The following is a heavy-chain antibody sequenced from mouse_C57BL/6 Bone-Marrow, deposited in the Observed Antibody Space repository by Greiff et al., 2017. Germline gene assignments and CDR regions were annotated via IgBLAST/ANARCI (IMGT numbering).Heavy chain of an antibody. Sequence: QVQLKESGAELARPGASVKLSCKASGYTFTSYGISWVKQRTGQGLEWIGEIYPRSGNTYYNEKFKGKATLTADKSSSTAYMELRSLTSEDSAVYFCARFQFYWYFDVWGTGTTVTVSS. CDR1: GYTFTSYG. J-gene: IGHJ1*03. CDR2: IYPRSGNT. CDR3: ARFQFYWYFDV. V-gene: IGHV1-81*01.